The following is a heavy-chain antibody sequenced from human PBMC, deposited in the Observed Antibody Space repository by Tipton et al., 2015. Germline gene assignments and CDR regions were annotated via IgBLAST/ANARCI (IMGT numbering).Heavy chain of an antibody. CDR3: ACQDYDSLTRHYQTVDY. Sequence: TLSLTCAVSAYSISTDYYWVWIRQPPGKGLEWIGAISHSGKTYSNPSLKSRVTMSRDTSKNQFSLKLPSVTAADTAVYYCACQDYDSLTRHYQTVDYWGQGTLVTVSS. CDR2: ISHSGKT. J-gene: IGHJ4*02. V-gene: IGHV4-38-2*01. D-gene: IGHD3-9*01. CDR1: AYSISTDYY.